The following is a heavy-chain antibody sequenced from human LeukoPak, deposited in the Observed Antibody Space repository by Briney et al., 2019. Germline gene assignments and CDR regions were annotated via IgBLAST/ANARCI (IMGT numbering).Heavy chain of an antibody. CDR1: GGTFSSYA. V-gene: IGHV1-69*06. CDR2: IIPIFGTA. Sequence: VASVKVSCKASGGTFSSYAISWVRQAPGQGLEWMGGIIPIFGTANYAQKFQGRVTITADKSTSTAYMGLSSLRSEDTAVYYCARDLALYGSGSFGFYYWGQGTLVTVSS. CDR3: ARDLALYGSGSFGFYY. D-gene: IGHD3-10*01. J-gene: IGHJ4*02.